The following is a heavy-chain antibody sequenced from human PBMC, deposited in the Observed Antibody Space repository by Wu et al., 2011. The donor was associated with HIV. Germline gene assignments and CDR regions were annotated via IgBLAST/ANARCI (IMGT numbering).Heavy chain of an antibody. CDR3: ARVDHWNDRGFDY. CDR2: IRTYNGET. D-gene: IGHD1-1*01. Sequence: QVQLVQSGAEVKKPGASVKVSCKASGYTFTSYGISWVRQAPGQGLEWIGWIRTYNGETNYAQKFRGRVTVTTDTSTSTVYMEVRSLRSDDTAVYYCARVDHWNDRGFDYWGHGNPGHRLL. CDR1: GYTFTSYG. J-gene: IGHJ4*02. V-gene: IGHV1-18*01.